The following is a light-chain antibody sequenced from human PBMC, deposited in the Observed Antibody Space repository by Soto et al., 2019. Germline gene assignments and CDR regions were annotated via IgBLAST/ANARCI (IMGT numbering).Light chain of an antibody. V-gene: IGKV3-20*01. CDR1: QSVSSNY. CDR2: DAS. CDR3: QQSGSSVPRT. J-gene: IGKJ1*01. Sequence: EIVLTQSPGTLSLSPGQSATLSCRASQSVSSNYLAWYQQKPGQAPRLLIYDASNRATAIPDRFSGSGSGTDFTLTISRLEPEDFAVYYCQQSGSSVPRTFGQGTKVEIK.